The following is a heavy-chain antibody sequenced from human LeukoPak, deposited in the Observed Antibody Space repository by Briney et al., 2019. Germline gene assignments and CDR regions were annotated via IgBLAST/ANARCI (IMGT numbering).Heavy chain of an antibody. D-gene: IGHD6-19*01. CDR1: GGSISSGGYY. J-gene: IGHJ5*02. CDR3: ARLARSGWYLSNSAGGWFDP. Sequence: PSETLSLTCTVSGGSISSGGYYWSWIRQHPGKGLEWIGYIYYSGSTYYNPSLKSRVTISVDTSKNQFSLKLSSVTAADTAVYYCARLARSGWYLSNSAGGWFDPWGQGTLVTVSS. V-gene: IGHV4-31*03. CDR2: IYYSGST.